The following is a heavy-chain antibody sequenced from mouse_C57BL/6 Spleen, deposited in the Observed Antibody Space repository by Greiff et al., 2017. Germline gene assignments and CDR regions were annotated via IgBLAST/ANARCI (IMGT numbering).Heavy chain of an antibody. Sequence: QVQLQQPGAELVKPGASVKMSCKASGYTFTSYWITWVKQRPGQGLEWIGDIYPGSGSTNYNEKFKSKATLTVDTSSSTAYMQLSSLTSEDSAVYYCARSPPYDYDRPLFAYWGQGTLVTVSA. J-gene: IGHJ3*01. CDR1: GYTFTSYW. CDR3: ARSPPYDYDRPLFAY. D-gene: IGHD2-4*01. CDR2: IYPGSGST. V-gene: IGHV1-55*01.